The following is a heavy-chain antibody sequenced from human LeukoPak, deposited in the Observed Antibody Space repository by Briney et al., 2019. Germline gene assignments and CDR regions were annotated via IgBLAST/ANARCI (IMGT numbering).Heavy chain of an antibody. CDR3: ARRDGYGAYDI. CDR2: FYYSGST. CDR1: GGSISRGGYS. J-gene: IGHJ3*02. D-gene: IGHD5-24*01. V-gene: IGHV4-30-4*07. Sequence: SQTLSLTCAVSGGSISRGGYSWSWIRQPPGKGLEWIGYFYYSGSTNYNPSLESRVTISLDTSKNQFSLKLSSVTAADTAMYYCARRDGYGAYDIWGQGTMVTVSS.